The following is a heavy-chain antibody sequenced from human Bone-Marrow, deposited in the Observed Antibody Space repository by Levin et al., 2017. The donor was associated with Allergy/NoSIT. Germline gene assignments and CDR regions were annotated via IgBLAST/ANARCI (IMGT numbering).Heavy chain of an antibody. V-gene: IGHV4-31*03. Sequence: LRLSCTVSGGSISNDNYYWTWIRQHPGKGLEWIGNIYYSGSTNYNPSLKSRPSISLDTSRNQSSLKLTSVTAADRAVYYCARGVAGAGGRTFYMDVWGQGTTVSVSS. CDR2: IYYSGST. D-gene: IGHD6-13*01. CDR3: ARGVAGAGGRTFYMDV. J-gene: IGHJ6*03. CDR1: GGSISNDNYY.